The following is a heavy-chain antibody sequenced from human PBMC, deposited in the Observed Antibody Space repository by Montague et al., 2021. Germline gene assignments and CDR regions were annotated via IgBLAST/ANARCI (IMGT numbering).Heavy chain of an antibody. V-gene: IGHV3-30-3*01. J-gene: IGHJ4*03. Sequence: SLRLSCAASGFTFSTYNTHWVRQAPGKGLEWVAALLYDGNNEYYADSVKGRFTFSRDNSKNTLYLQMNSLRAEDTAVYYCARGGGGYLDYWGQGTLVAVSS. CDR2: LLYDGNNE. CDR3: ARGGGGYLDY. D-gene: IGHD1-26*01. CDR1: GFTFSTYN.